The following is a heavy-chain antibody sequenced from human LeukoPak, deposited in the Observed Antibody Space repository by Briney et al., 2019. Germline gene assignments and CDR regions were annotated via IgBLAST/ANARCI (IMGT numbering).Heavy chain of an antibody. V-gene: IGHV4-4*02. J-gene: IGHJ4*02. CDR1: GGSILTTNW. D-gene: IGHD1-26*01. CDR2: VHLSGAS. CDR3: TRESGAFSPFGF. Sequence: NTSETLSLTCAVSGGSILTTNWWRWVRQPPGKGLEWIGEVHLSGASNYNPSLKSRVNMSIDKSKNQLSLELTSVTAADTAIYYCTRESGAFSPFGFWGQGTLVTVSS.